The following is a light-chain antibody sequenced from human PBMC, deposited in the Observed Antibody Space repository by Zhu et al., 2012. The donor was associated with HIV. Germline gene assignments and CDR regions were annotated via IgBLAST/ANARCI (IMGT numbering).Light chain of an antibody. Sequence: IVLTQSPATLSLSPGERATVSCRASRSVSSFVAWYQQKPGQAPRLLIYDASKRATGIPARFSGSGSGTDFTLTISSLEPEDFALYYCQQRSNWPPTFGGGTKGGDQT. CDR3: QQRSNWPPT. CDR1: RSVSSF. J-gene: IGKJ4*01. V-gene: IGKV3-11*01. CDR2: DAS.